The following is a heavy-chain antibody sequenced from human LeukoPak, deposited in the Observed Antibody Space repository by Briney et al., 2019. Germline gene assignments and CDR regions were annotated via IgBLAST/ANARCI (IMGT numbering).Heavy chain of an antibody. CDR3: AMGRAYNYYDSSGYLRGIDY. J-gene: IGHJ4*02. CDR2: IIPIFGTA. D-gene: IGHD3-22*01. CDR1: GGTFSSYA. V-gene: IGHV1-69*13. Sequence: ASVKVSCKASGGTFSSYAISWVRQAPGQGLEWMGGIIPIFGTANYAQKFQGRVTITADESTSTAYMELSSLRSEDTAVYYCAMGRAYNYYDSSGYLRGIDYWGQGTLVTVSS.